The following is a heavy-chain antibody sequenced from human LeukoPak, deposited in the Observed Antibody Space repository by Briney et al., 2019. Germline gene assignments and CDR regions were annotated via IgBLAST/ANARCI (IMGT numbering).Heavy chain of an antibody. CDR2: IYNSGST. Sequence: SETLSLTCTVSGGSISSYYWSWIRQPPGKGLEWIGYIYNSGSTNYNPSLKSRVTISADTSKNQFSLKLTSVTAADTAVYFCAKDSPYDSSGYSIVRAFDIWGQGTMVTVSS. J-gene: IGHJ3*02. D-gene: IGHD3-22*01. CDR1: GGSISSYY. CDR3: AKDSPYDSSGYSIVRAFDI. V-gene: IGHV4-59*01.